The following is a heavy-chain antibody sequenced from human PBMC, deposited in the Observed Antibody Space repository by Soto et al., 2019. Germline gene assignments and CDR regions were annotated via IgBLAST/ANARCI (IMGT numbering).Heavy chain of an antibody. D-gene: IGHD3-3*01. Sequence: QVQLQESGPGLVKPSQTLSLTCTVSGGSISSGGYYWSWIRQHPGKGLEWIGYIYYSGSTYYNPSLTSRVTISVDTSKNQFSLKLSSVTAADTAVYYCAIGACGPQDVLWSGYRRYNGFDPLVQGTLVTVSS. CDR3: AIGACGPQDVLWSGYRRYNGFDP. CDR1: GGSISSGGYY. J-gene: IGHJ5*02. V-gene: IGHV4-31*03. CDR2: IYYSGST.